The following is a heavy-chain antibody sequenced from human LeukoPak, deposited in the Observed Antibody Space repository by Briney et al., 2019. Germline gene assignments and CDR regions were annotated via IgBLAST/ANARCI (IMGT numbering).Heavy chain of an antibody. CDR3: AKEVVGYCSSTSCYVGYGMDV. J-gene: IGHJ6*02. Sequence: PGRSLRLSCAASGFTFSSYGMHWVRQAPAKGLEWVAVISYDGSNKYYADSVKGRFTISRDNSKNTLYLQMNSLRAEDTAMYYCAKEVVGYCSSTSCYVGYGMDVWGQGTTVTVSS. CDR2: ISYDGSNK. V-gene: IGHV3-30*18. CDR1: GFTFSSYG. D-gene: IGHD2-2*03.